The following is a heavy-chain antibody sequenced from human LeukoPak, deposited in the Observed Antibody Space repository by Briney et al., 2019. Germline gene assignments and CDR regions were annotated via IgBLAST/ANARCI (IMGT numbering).Heavy chain of an antibody. Sequence: GASVKVSCKASGYTFTGYYLHWVRQAPGPGLEWMGWINPNGGGTNYAHKFQGRVTMTRDTSIDTVYMELSSLRSDDTAVYYCGRAKYEFWSGTPDCDLDYWGQGTLVTVSS. J-gene: IGHJ4*02. CDR1: GYTFTGYY. D-gene: IGHD3-3*01. V-gene: IGHV1-2*02. CDR3: GRAKYEFWSGTPDCDLDY. CDR2: INPNGGGT.